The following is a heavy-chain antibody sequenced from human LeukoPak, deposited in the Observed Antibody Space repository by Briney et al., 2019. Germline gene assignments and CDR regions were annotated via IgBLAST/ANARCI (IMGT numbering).Heavy chain of an antibody. Sequence: NPSQTLSLTCTVPGGSISSGGYYWSWIRQHPGKGLEWIGYIYYSGSTYYNPSLKSRVTISVDTSKNQFSLKLSSVTAADTAVYYCARGLGTTVTNEYYYDSSGYYDGGLDYWGQGTLVTVSS. CDR3: ARGLGTTVTNEYYYDSSGYYDGGLDY. J-gene: IGHJ4*02. D-gene: IGHD3-22*01. V-gene: IGHV4-31*03. CDR2: IYYSGST. CDR1: GGSISSGGYY.